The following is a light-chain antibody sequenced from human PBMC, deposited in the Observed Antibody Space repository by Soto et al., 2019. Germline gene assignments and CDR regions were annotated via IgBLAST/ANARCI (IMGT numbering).Light chain of an antibody. CDR3: QQYGSSPLT. CDR1: QSVTSSY. CDR2: GAS. V-gene: IGKV3-20*01. Sequence: DIVLTQSPGTLSLSPGERATLSCRASQSVTSSYLAWYQQKPGQAPRLLIYGASSRATGIPARFSGSGSGTDFTLTISRLEPEDFAVFYCQQYGSSPLTFGGGTKVDIK. J-gene: IGKJ4*01.